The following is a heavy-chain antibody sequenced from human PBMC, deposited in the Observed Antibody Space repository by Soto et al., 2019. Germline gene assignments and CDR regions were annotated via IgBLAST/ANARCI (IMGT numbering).Heavy chain of an antibody. CDR1: GFTFSSYA. CDR2: ISGSGGST. Sequence: GGSLRLSCAASGFTFSSYAMSWFRHAPGKGLEWVSAISGSGGSTYYADSVKGRFTISGDNSKNTLYLQMNSLRAEDTGVYYCAKDRISKPIFGVATDYWGQGTLGT. V-gene: IGHV3-23*01. CDR3: AKDRISKPIFGVATDY. J-gene: IGHJ4*02. D-gene: IGHD3-3*01.